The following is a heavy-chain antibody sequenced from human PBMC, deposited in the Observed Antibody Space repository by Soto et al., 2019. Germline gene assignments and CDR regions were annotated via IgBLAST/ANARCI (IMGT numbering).Heavy chain of an antibody. CDR2: ISAYNGNT. D-gene: IGHD1-26*01. V-gene: IGHV1-18*01. J-gene: IGHJ4*02. Sequence: QVQLVQSGAEVKKPGASVKVSCKASGYTFTSYGISWVRQAPGQGLEWMGWISAYNGNTNYAPKLQGRATMTTDTSTRTAYMELRGVRSDDTAVYDCARGVGWEPLDYWGQGTLVTVSS. CDR3: ARGVGWEPLDY. CDR1: GYTFTSYG.